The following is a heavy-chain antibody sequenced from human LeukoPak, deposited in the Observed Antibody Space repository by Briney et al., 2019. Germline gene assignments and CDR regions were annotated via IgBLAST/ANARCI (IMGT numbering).Heavy chain of an antibody. CDR3: ASEPPKGEIAAAD. Sequence: WASVKVSCKASGYTFTSYYMHWVRQAPGQGLEWMGIINPSGGSTSYAQKFQGRVTMTRDTSTSTVYMELSSLRSEDTAVYYCASEPPKGEIAAADWGQGTLVTVSS. CDR1: GYTFTSYY. J-gene: IGHJ4*02. V-gene: IGHV1-46*01. D-gene: IGHD6-13*01. CDR2: INPSGGST.